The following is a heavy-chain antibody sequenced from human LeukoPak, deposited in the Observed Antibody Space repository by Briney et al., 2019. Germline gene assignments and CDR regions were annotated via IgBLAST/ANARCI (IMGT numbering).Heavy chain of an antibody. J-gene: IGHJ4*02. Sequence: PGGSLRLSCAASGFTFSSYAMSWVRQAPGKGLEWVALISYDGSNVFYADSVKGRFTISRDNSKNTVYLHMNSLRLEDRATYFCAKDGVVVNAYYFDYWGQGTLVTVSS. D-gene: IGHD3-3*01. V-gene: IGHV3-30*18. CDR3: AKDGVVVNAYYFDY. CDR1: GFTFSSYA. CDR2: ISYDGSNV.